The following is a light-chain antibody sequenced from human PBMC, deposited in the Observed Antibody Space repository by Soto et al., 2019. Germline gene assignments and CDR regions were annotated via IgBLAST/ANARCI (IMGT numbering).Light chain of an antibody. CDR3: QQTFSVPIT. J-gene: IGKJ5*01. V-gene: IGKV1-39*01. Sequence: DIQMTQTPSSLSASVGDRVTIACRASQTIGTYLNWYQQKPGQAPNLLISAASTLRAWVPSRFTGSGSGTDFTLTIDSLQPEDFATYFCQQTFSVPITFGQGTRLDIK. CDR1: QTIGTY. CDR2: AAS.